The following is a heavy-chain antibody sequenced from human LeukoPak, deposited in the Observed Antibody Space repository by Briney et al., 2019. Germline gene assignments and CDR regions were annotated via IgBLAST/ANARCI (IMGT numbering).Heavy chain of an antibody. D-gene: IGHD2-15*01. CDR1: GFTFTSYA. CDR3: AKDRIACSGGSCLRSPFDY. V-gene: IGHV3-23*01. Sequence: QPGGSLRLSCAASGFTFTSYAMSWVRQAPGKGLEWVSDISGSGDSTYYADSVKGRFTISRDNSKNTMYLQMNSLRAEDTAVYYCAKDRIACSGGSCLRSPFDYWGQGSLVTVSS. CDR2: ISGSGDST. J-gene: IGHJ4*02.